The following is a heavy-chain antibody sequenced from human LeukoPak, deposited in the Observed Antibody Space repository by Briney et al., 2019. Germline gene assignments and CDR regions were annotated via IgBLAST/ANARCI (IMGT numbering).Heavy chain of an antibody. Sequence: GGSLRLSCAASGFIFNDYWMSWVRQAPNKGLEWVANINEVGSEIYYLDSVKGRFTISRDNAKNSLYLQMNSPRAEDTAVYYCATGVYYFDNWGQGTLVTVSS. J-gene: IGHJ4*02. V-gene: IGHV3-7*01. CDR1: GFIFNDYW. CDR3: ATGVYYFDN. CDR2: INEVGSEI. D-gene: IGHD2-8*01.